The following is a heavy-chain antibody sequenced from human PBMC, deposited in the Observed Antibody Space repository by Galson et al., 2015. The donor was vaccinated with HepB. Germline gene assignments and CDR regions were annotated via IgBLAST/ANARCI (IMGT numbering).Heavy chain of an antibody. CDR3: AREQRYCSATTCPSARGLFDY. V-gene: IGHV3-30-3*01. Sequence: SLRLSCAASGFTFSNYAMHWARQVPGKGLEWVAVLSYDGGSILYADSAKGRFIISRDNSKNTLHLQMNSLTAEDTAVYYCAREQRYCSATTCPSARGLFDYWGQGTLVTVPS. D-gene: IGHD2-15*01. J-gene: IGHJ4*02. CDR2: LSYDGGSI. CDR1: GFTFSNYA.